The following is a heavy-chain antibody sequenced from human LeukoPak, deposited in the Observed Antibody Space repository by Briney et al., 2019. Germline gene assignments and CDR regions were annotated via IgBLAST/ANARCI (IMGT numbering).Heavy chain of an antibody. V-gene: IGHV6-1*01. J-gene: IGHJ4*02. CDR3: ARNLPTAYSSGWDGRFDY. D-gene: IGHD6-19*01. CDR2: TSYKSKWIN. CDR1: GDSVSSNSVA. Sequence: SQTLSLTCALSGDSVSSNSVAWNWIRHSPSRGLEWLGRTSYKSKWINNYAPSVKSRITISPDTSKNQFSLQLNSVTPEDTAVYYCARNLPTAYSSGWDGRFDYWGQGTLVTVSS.